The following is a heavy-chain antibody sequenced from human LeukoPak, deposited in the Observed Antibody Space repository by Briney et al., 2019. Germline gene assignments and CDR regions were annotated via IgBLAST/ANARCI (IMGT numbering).Heavy chain of an antibody. V-gene: IGHV1-69*04. D-gene: IGHD4-17*01. CDR2: IIPILGIA. Sequence: ASVKVSCKASGGTFSSYAISWVRQAPGQGLEWMGRIIPILGIANYAQKFQGRVTITTDKSTSTAYMELSSLRSEDTAVYYCAREAYGDYGGYYFDYWGQGTLVTVSS. CDR1: GGTFSSYA. CDR3: AREAYGDYGGYYFDY. J-gene: IGHJ4*02.